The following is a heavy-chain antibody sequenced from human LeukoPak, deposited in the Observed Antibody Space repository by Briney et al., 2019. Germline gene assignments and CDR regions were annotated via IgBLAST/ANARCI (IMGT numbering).Heavy chain of an antibody. CDR1: GFTVSSNY. D-gene: IGHD3-10*01. CDR2: IYSGGST. J-gene: IGHJ6*03. Sequence: TGGSLRLSCAASGFTVSSNYMSWVRQAPGKGLEWVSVIYSGGSTYYADSVKGRFTLSRDNSKNTLYLQMNSLRAEDTAVYYCARVWYGSGSLYQYYYYINVWGKGTTVTISS. CDR3: ARVWYGSGSLYQYYYYINV. V-gene: IGHV3-66*01.